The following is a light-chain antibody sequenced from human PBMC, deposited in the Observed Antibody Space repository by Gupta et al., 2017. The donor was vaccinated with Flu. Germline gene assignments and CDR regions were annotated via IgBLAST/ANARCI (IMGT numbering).Light chain of an antibody. CDR2: QDI. CDR3: QEGNSTTLV. V-gene: IGLV3-1*01. Sequence: KTARITCSEDRCEDKEASWYQQKPGQSLALVIYQDIRRASGNPERFSGSDSANTATLTISGTEAVDDYDYYGQEGNSTTLVFGGGTKLTVL. CDR1: RCEDKE. J-gene: IGLJ3*02.